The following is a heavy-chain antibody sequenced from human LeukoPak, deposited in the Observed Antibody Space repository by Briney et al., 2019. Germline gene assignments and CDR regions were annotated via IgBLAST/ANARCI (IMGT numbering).Heavy chain of an antibody. J-gene: IGHJ4*02. V-gene: IGHV4-39*07. Sequence: PSETLSLTCTVSGGSISSSSYYWGWIRQPPGKGLEWIGSIYYSGSTYYNPSLKSRVMISVDTSKNQFSLKVSSVTAADTAVYYCAREDESGSYLGVVDYWGQGTLVTVSS. CDR1: GGSISSSSYY. D-gene: IGHD1-26*01. CDR2: IYYSGST. CDR3: AREDESGSYLGVVDY.